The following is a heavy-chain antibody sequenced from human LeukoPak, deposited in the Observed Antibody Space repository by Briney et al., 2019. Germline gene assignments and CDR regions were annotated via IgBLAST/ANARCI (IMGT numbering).Heavy chain of an antibody. CDR2: IYYSGST. J-gene: IGHJ5*02. V-gene: IGHV4-31*03. CDR1: GGSISSGGSY. Sequence: PSETLSLTCTVSGGSISSGGSYWSWIRQHPGKGLEWIGYIYYSGSTYYNPSLKSRVTISVDTSKNQFSLKLSSVTAADTAVYYCARDYYGSGSYFFGWFDPWGQGTLVTVSS. CDR3: ARDYYGSGSYFFGWFDP. D-gene: IGHD3-10*01.